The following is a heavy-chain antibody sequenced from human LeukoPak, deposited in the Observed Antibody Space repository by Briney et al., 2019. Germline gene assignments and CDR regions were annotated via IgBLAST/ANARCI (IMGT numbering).Heavy chain of an antibody. J-gene: IGHJ4*02. CDR2: ISSSGSTI. CDR1: GFTFSSYE. CDR3: ASRQVVGATREF. Sequence: GGSLRLSCAASGFTFSSYEMNWVRQAPGKGLEWVSYISSSGSTIYYADSVKGRFTISRDNAKNSLYLQMNSLRAEDTAVYYCASRQVVGATREFWGQGTLVTVSS. D-gene: IGHD1-26*01. V-gene: IGHV3-48*03.